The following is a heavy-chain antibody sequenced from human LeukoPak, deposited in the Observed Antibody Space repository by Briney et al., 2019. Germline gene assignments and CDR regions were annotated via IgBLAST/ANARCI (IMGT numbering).Heavy chain of an antibody. V-gene: IGHV3-9*01. CDR2: ISWNSGSI. D-gene: IGHD3-3*01. Sequence: SGGSLRLSCAASGFTFSSYAMSWVRQAPGKGLEWVSGISWNSGSIGYADSVKGRFTISRDNAKNSLYLQMNSLRAEDTASYYCALGRDFRLGWFDPWGQGTLVTVSS. J-gene: IGHJ5*02. CDR1: GFTFSSYA. CDR3: ALGRDFRLGWFDP.